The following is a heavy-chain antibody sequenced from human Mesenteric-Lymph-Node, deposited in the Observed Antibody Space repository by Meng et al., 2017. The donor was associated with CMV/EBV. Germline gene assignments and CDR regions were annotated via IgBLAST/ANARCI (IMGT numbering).Heavy chain of an antibody. J-gene: IGHJ4*02. CDR2: ISAYNGNT. V-gene: IGHV1-18*01. CDR1: GYTFTSYG. D-gene: IGHD2-2*01. CDR3: ARDYADIVVVPAAMSPFDY. Sequence: ASVKVSCKASGYTFTSYGISWVRQAPGQGLEWMGWISAYNGNTNYAQKLQGRVTMTTDTSTSTAYMELRSLRSDDTAVYYCARDYADIVVVPAAMSPFDYWGQGTLVTVS.